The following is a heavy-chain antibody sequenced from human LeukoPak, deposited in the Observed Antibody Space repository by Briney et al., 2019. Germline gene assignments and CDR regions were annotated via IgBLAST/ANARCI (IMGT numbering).Heavy chain of an antibody. D-gene: IGHD1-1*01. CDR1: GFTFSSYW. V-gene: IGHV3-23*01. J-gene: IGHJ4*02. CDR3: AAGVQTVLPNNY. Sequence: PGGSLRLSCAASGFTFSSYWMQWVRQAPGKGLEWVSAMSGSGDSTYYADSVKGRFTISRDYSKSTLYLQMNSLRAEDTAVYYCAAGVQTVLPNNYWGQGTLVTVSS. CDR2: MSGSGDST.